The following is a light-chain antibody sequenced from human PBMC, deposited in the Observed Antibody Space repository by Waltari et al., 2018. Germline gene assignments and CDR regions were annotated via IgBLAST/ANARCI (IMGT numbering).Light chain of an antibody. CDR3: QVWDSSRHHWV. Sequence: SYVLTQAPSVSVAPGQTASVTCGGDNIGNKNVHWYRQKPGQAPVLVVHDGTARPYGIPARLSGSNFGNTATLTSSRVEAGDEADYYCQVWDSSRHHWVFGGGTTLTVL. CDR1: NIGNKN. CDR2: DGT. V-gene: IGLV3-21*02. J-gene: IGLJ3*02.